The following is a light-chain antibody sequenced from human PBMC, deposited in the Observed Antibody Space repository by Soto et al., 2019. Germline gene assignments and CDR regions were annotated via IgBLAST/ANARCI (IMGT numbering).Light chain of an antibody. V-gene: IGKV1-39*01. CDR1: QPIGNY. J-gene: IGKJ5*01. CDR2: AAS. Sequence: DVQITQSPSSLSASFGYIFTISFRSSQPIGNYLNWYQQKPGEAPKVLIFAASSLRSGVPSRFSGSGYGTDFTLTINNLHPEDSATYYCQQTHAVPLTFGQGTRLEIK. CDR3: QQTHAVPLT.